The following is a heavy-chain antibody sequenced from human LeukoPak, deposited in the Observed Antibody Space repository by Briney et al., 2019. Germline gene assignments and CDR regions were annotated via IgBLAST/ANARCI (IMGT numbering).Heavy chain of an antibody. D-gene: IGHD1-26*01. V-gene: IGHV3-30-3*01. CDR1: GFTFSSYA. CDR3: ARDGPLGDPRVGATYHFDY. J-gene: IGHJ4*02. Sequence: GRSLRLSCAASGFTFSSYAMHWVSQAPGKGLEWVAVISYDGSNKYYADSVKGRFTISRDNSKNTLYLQMNSLRAEDTAVYYCARDGPLGDPRVGATYHFDYWGQGTLVTVSS. CDR2: ISYDGSNK.